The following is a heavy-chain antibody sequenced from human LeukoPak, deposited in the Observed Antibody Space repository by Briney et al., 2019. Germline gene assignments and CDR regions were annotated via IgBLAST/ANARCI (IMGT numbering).Heavy chain of an antibody. CDR2: ISAGGGST. CDR1: GFPFSSYA. CDR3: AKAYGSGNYHHYFDY. V-gene: IGHV3-23*01. J-gene: IGHJ4*02. Sequence: SGGSLRLSCAASGFPFSSYAMSWVRQTPGKGLEWVSGISAGGGSTYYADSVKGRLTISRDNSKNTLYLQMDSLRAEDTAIYYCAKAYGSGNYHHYFDYWGQGTLVTASS. D-gene: IGHD3-10*01.